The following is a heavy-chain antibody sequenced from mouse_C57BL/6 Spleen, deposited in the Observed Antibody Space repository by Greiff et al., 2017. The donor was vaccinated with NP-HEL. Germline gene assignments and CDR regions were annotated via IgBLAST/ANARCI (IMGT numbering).Heavy chain of an antibody. CDR2: ISSGSSTI. J-gene: IGHJ4*01. CDR1: GFTFSDYG. Sequence: EVQRVESGGGLVKPGGSLKLSCAASGFTFSDYGMHWVRQAPEKGLEWVAYISSGSSTIYYVDTVKGRFTISRDNAKNTLVLQMTSLRSEETAMYDCARRSAGYYAMDYWGQGTSVTVSS. CDR3: ARRSAGYYAMDY. V-gene: IGHV5-17*01.